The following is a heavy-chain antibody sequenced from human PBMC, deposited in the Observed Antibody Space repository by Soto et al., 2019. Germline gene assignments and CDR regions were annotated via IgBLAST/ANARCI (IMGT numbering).Heavy chain of an antibody. Sequence: SETLSLTCAVYGGSFSGYYWSWIRQPPGKGLEWIGEINHSGSTNYNPSLKSRVTISVDTSKNQFSLMLSSVTAADTAVYSCARGGSRTWQWFDPWGQGTLVTVSS. CDR1: GGSFSGYY. CDR2: INHSGST. CDR3: ARGGSRTWQWFDP. V-gene: IGHV4-34*01. J-gene: IGHJ5*02. D-gene: IGHD3-10*01.